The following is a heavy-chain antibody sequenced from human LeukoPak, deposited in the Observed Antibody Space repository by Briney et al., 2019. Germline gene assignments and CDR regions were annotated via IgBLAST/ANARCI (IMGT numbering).Heavy chain of an antibody. CDR2: INPSGGST. J-gene: IGHJ6*02. CDR3: ARGPPGREPMALCYYGMDV. V-gene: IGHV1-46*01. Sequence: ASVKVSCKASGYTFTSYYMHWVRQAPGQGLEWMGIINPSGGSTSYAQKFQGRVTMTRDTSTSTVYMEMSSLRSEDTAVYYCARGPPGREPMALCYYGMDVWGQGTTVTVSS. D-gene: IGHD1-26*01. CDR1: GYTFTSYY.